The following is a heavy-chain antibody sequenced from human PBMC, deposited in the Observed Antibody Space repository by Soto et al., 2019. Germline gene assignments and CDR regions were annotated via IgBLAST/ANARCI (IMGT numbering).Heavy chain of an antibody. CDR2: ISSSGSTI. Sequence: GGSLRLSCAASGFTFSDYYMSWIRQAPGKGLEWVSYISSSGSTIYYADSVKGRFTISRDNAKNSLYLQMNSLRAEDTAVYYCARDNEGSSSSGPSTPYYYYYYMDVWGKGTTVTVSS. CDR1: GFTFSDYY. CDR3: ARDNEGSSSSGPSTPYYYYYYMDV. D-gene: IGHD6-6*01. V-gene: IGHV3-11*01. J-gene: IGHJ6*03.